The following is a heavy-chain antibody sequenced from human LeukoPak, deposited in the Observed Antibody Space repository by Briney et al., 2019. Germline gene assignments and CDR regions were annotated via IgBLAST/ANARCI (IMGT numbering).Heavy chain of an antibody. CDR1: GYTFTNYG. J-gene: IGHJ4*02. CDR3: ARDNDRSVNFSSFDY. Sequence: GASVKASCKASGYTFTNYGISWVRQAPGQGLEWMGWISTYDGNTNYAQKLQGRVTMTTDTSTSTGYMELRSLRSDDTAMYYCARDNDRSVNFSSFDYWGQGTLVTVSP. CDR2: ISTYDGNT. V-gene: IGHV1-18*01. D-gene: IGHD1-1*01.